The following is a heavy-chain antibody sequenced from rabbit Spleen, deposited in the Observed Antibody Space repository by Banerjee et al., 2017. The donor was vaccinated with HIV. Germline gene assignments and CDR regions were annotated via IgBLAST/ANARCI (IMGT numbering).Heavy chain of an antibody. J-gene: IGHJ4*01. V-gene: IGHV1S45*01. D-gene: IGHD3-1*01. CDR2: IVTGDGTT. Sequence: EESGGDLVKPEGSLTLTCTASGFSFSSSYWICWVRQAPGKGLEWIGCIVTGDGTTYYASWVNGRFTISKTSSTTVTLQMTSLTVADTATYFCGRDPGVPNGGIGDLDLWGPGPSSPS. CDR3: GRDPGVPNGGIGDLDL. CDR1: GFSFSSSYW.